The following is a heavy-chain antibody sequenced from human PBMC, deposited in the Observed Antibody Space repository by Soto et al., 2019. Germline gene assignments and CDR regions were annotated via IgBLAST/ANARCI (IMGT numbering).Heavy chain of an antibody. J-gene: IGHJ6*02. V-gene: IGHV4-39*01. D-gene: IGHD3-3*01. CDR2: IYYSGST. Sequence: NPSETLSFPSTAPVASISSIISYWGWIRQPQGKGQEGIGSIYYSGSTYYNPSLKSRVTISVDTSKNQFSLKLSSVTAADTAVYYCARSDDFWSGYYNGDYYYGMDVWGQGTTVTVSS. CDR3: ARSDDFWSGYYNGDYYYGMDV. CDR1: VASISSIISY.